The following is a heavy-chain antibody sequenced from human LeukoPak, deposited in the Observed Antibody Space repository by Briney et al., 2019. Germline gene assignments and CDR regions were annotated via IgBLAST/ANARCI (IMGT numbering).Heavy chain of an antibody. CDR3: ARTGRGSSSWIYYYYSMDV. CDR2: IYYSGST. J-gene: IGHJ6*03. V-gene: IGHV4-59*01. D-gene: IGHD6-13*01. CDR1: GVSISSYY. Sequence: SETLSLTCTVSGVSISSYYWSWIRQPPGKGLEWVGYIYYSGSTNYNPSLKSRVTISVDTSKNHFSLKLSSVTAADTAVYYCARTGRGSSSWIYYYYSMDVWGKGTTVTVTS.